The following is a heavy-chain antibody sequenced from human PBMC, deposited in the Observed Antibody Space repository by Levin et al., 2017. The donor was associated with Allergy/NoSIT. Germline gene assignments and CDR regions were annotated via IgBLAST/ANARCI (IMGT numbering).Heavy chain of an antibody. V-gene: IGHV3-33*08. D-gene: IGHD3-16*02. J-gene: IGHJ6*02. CDR1: GFTFSSYG. Sequence: GGSLRLSCATSGFTFSSYGMHWVRQAPGKGLEWVAMIWYDGRNKYYADSVNGRFTISRDNSKNTLYLQMNSLTAEDTAVYYCAREDLSRDYYGVYVWGQGTTVTVSS. CDR2: IWYDGRNK. CDR3: AREDLSRDYYGVYV.